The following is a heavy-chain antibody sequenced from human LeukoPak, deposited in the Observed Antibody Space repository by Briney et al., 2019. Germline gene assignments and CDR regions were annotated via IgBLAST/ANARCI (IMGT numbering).Heavy chain of an antibody. CDR2: IYVTGT. V-gene: IGHV4-59*08. CDR1: GGSIGTYY. Sequence: SETLSLTCTVSGGSIGTYYWSWVRQSPGTGLEWIGYIYVTGTRYNPYLQSRVTISVDGSRNQFFLKMTSVTAAGTAVYYCARHIGGGIEDMDVWGRGTKVTVSS. CDR3: ARHIGGGIEDMDV. D-gene: IGHD3-16*02. J-gene: IGHJ6*03.